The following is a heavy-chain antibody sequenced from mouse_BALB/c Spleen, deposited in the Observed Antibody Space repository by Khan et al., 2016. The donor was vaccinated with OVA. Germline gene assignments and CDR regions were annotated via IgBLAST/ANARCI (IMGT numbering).Heavy chain of an antibody. Sequence: EVELVESGGGLVQPGGSRKLSCAASGFTFSDYGMAWVRQAPGKGLEWVAFISSLAYNSYYADTVTGRFTISRENAKNTLYLEMSSLRSEDTAMYYCARGGKGGFAYWGQGTLVTVSA. CDR2: ISSLAYNS. V-gene: IGHV5-15*02. CDR1: GFTFSDYG. J-gene: IGHJ3*01. CDR3: ARGGKGGFAY.